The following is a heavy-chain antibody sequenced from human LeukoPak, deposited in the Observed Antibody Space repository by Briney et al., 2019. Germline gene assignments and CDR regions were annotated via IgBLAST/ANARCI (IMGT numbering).Heavy chain of an antibody. Sequence: GGSLRHSCAASGFTFSSYEMNWVRQAPGKGLEWVSYISSSGSTIYYADSVKGRFTISRDNAKNSLYLQMNSLRAEDTAVYYCARDRLGDYETYAFDIWGQGTMVTVSS. CDR1: GFTFSSYE. CDR3: ARDRLGDYETYAFDI. D-gene: IGHD4-17*01. CDR2: ISSSGSTI. J-gene: IGHJ3*02. V-gene: IGHV3-48*03.